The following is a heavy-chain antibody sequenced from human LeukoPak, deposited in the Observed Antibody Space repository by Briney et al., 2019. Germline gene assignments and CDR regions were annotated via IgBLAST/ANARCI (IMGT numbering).Heavy chain of an antibody. Sequence: SQTLSLTCTVSGGSISSGGYYWSWIRQHPGKGLEWIGYIYYSGSTYYNPSLKSRVTISVDTSKNQFSLKVSSVTAADTAVYYCARDRRFQEIRYFGLYGMDVWGQGTTVTVSS. CDR3: ARDRRFQEIRYFGLYGMDV. D-gene: IGHD3-9*01. CDR1: GGSISSGGYY. J-gene: IGHJ6*02. V-gene: IGHV4-31*03. CDR2: IYYSGST.